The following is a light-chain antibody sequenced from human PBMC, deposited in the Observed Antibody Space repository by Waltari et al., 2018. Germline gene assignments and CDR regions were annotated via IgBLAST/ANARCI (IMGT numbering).Light chain of an antibody. CDR2: GAS. CDR3: QQYSDWPLT. Sequence: EIVLTQSPATVSVAPGETVTLSCRASPSVATNLAWYQQKPGREPRLLIYGASARATGSPARFRGSGSGTEFTLTISSLQSEDFVLNYCQQYSDWPLTFGGGSTVEIK. V-gene: IGKV3-15*01. CDR1: PSVATN. J-gene: IGKJ4*01.